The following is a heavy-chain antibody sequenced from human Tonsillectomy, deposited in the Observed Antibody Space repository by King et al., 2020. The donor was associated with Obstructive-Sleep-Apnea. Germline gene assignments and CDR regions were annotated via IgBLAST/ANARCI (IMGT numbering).Heavy chain of an antibody. D-gene: IGHD2-2*01. CDR2: INPGGGST. Sequence: VQLVESGAEVKKPGASVKVSCKASGYTFTSYYMHWVRQAPGQGLEWMGIINPGGGSTTYAQKFQGRVTMTRDTSTSTVYMELSSLRSEDTAVYYCARDPGPGIVVVPAAPHYFDYWGQGTLVTVSS. CDR1: GYTFTSYY. J-gene: IGHJ4*02. V-gene: IGHV1-46*01. CDR3: ARDPGPGIVVVPAAPHYFDY.